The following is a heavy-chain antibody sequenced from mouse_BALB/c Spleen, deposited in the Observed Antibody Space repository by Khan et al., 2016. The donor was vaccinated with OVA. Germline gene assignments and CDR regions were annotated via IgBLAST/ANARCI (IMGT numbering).Heavy chain of an antibody. J-gene: IGHJ4*01. Sequence: QIQLVQSGPELKKPGETVRISCKASGYTFTTAGMQWVQKMPGKGLKWIGWINTHSGVPKYAEDFKGRFAFSLETSASTAYLQISNLKNEDMATYFCARVPFGYAMDYWGQGTSVTVSS. CDR3: ARVPFGYAMDY. CDR2: INTHSGVP. CDR1: GYTFTTAG. V-gene: IGHV9-4*02.